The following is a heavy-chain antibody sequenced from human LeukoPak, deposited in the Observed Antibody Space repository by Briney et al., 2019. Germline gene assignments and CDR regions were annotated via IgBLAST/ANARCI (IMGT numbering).Heavy chain of an antibody. CDR2: ITNSGSM. J-gene: IGHJ6*03. D-gene: IGHD1-26*01. V-gene: IGHV3-11*01. CDR1: GFNFNEYY. Sequence: PGGSLRLSCVASGFNFNEYYMSWIRQAPGKGPEWISFITNSGSMFYVDSVKGRFTVSRDDAENSLYLQMNSLRPEDPAVYYCARDRGIVGPNVGYYLDVWGRGTTVIVSS. CDR3: ARDRGIVGPNVGYYLDV.